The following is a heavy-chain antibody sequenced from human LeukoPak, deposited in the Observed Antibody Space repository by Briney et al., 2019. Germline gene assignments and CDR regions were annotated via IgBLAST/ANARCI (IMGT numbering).Heavy chain of an antibody. Sequence: GGSLRLSCAASGFTVSSNYMSWVRQAPGKGPEWVSVIFSGGTTYYADSVKGRFTISRDNSKNTLYLQMNSLRAEDTAVYYCAREGNYYDMDVWGQGTTVTVSS. V-gene: IGHV3-53*01. CDR1: GFTVSSNY. CDR2: IFSGGTT. CDR3: AREGNYYDMDV. J-gene: IGHJ6*02.